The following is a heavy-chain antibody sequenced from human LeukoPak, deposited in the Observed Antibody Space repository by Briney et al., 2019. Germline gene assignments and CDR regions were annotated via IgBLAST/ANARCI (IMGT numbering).Heavy chain of an antibody. CDR1: GYSISSGYY. J-gene: IGHJ4*02. D-gene: IGHD3-3*01. V-gene: IGHV4-38-2*02. CDR2: IYHSGST. CDR3: ARVCITIFGVVMNYFDY. Sequence: SETLSLTCTVSGYSISSGYYWGWIRQPPGKGLEWIGSIYHSGSTYYNPSLKSRVTISVDTSKNQFSLKLSSVTAADTAVYYCARVCITIFGVVMNYFDYWGRGTLFTVSS.